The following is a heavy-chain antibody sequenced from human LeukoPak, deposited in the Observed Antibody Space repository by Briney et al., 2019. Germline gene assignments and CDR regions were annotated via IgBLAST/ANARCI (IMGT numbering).Heavy chain of an antibody. CDR3: ARRRGITDAFDI. V-gene: IGHV1-69*01. J-gene: IGHJ3*02. CDR1: GGTFSSYA. D-gene: IGHD1-14*01. Sequence: SVKVSCKASGGTFSSYAISWVRQAPGQGLEWMGGIIPIFGTANYAQKFQGGVTITADESTSTAYMELSSLRSEDTAVYYCARRRGITDAFDIWGQGTMVTVSS. CDR2: IIPIFGTA.